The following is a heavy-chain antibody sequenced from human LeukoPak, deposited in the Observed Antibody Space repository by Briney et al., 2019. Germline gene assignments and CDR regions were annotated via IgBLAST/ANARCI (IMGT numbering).Heavy chain of an antibody. D-gene: IGHD1-26*01. J-gene: IGHJ4*02. CDR2: ITHSGSTI. CDR1: RFTFSDYY. CDR3: ARVVGKWEFDY. V-gene: IGHV3-11*01. Sequence: GGSLRLSCAASRFTFSDYYMSWIRQAPGKGLDWVSYITHSGSTISYADSVKGRFTISRDNAKNSLYLQMNSLRAEDTAVYYCARVVGKWEFDYWGQGTLVTVSS.